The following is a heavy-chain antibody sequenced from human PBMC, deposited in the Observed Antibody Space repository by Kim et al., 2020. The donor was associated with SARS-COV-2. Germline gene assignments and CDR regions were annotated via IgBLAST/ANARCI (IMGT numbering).Heavy chain of an antibody. CDR3: ARQRKAIFGVVIIRGWFDP. Sequence: TLSLTCAVYGGSFSGYYWSWIRQPPGKGLEWIGEINHSGSTNYNPSLKSRVTISVDTSKNQFSLKLSSVTAADTAVYYCARQRKAIFGVVIIRGWFDPWGQGTLVTVSS. J-gene: IGHJ5*02. CDR1: GGSFSGYY. V-gene: IGHV4-34*01. D-gene: IGHD3-3*01. CDR2: INHSGST.